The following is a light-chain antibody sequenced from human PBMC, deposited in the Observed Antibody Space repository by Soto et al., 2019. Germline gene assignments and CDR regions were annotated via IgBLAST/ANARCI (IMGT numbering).Light chain of an antibody. CDR2: EVS. CDR3: CSYAGTSTFVL. J-gene: IGLJ2*01. CDR1: SSDGGSYKF. V-gene: IGLV2-23*02. Sequence: QSVLTQPASVSGSPGQSITISCTGTSSDGGSYKFVSWYQQHPGNAPKVMIYEVSKRPSGVSNRFSGSKSGNTASLTISGLHTEDEADYYCCSYAGTSTFVLFGGGTKLTVL.